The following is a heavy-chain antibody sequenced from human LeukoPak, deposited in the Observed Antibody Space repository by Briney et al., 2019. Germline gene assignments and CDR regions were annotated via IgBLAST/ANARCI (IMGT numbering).Heavy chain of an antibody. J-gene: IGHJ4*02. D-gene: IGHD3/OR15-3a*01. CDR1: GFIFSDYY. CDR3: AKDSRDWTFYF. Sequence: GGSLRLSCAASGFIFSDYYMDWVRQAPGKGLEWVGRTKTKADGYITEYAASVKGRFTISRDDSKNSLYLQMNSLKTEDTAVYYCAKDSRDWTFYFWGQGTLVTVSS. CDR2: TKTKADGYIT. V-gene: IGHV3-72*01.